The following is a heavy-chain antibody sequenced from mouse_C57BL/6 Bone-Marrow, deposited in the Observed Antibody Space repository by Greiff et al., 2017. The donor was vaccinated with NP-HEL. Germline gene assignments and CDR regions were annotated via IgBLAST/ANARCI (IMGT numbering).Heavy chain of an antibody. CDR2: INYDGSST. V-gene: IGHV5-16*01. CDR1: GFTFSDYY. CDR3: AREDGITWYFDY. Sequence: EVMLVESEGGLVQPGSSMKLSCTASGFTFSDYYMAWVRQVPEKGLEWVANINYDGSSTYYLDSLKSRFIISRDNAKNILYLQMSSLKSEDTATYYCAREDGITWYFDYWGQGTTLTVSS. D-gene: IGHD2-4*01. J-gene: IGHJ2*01.